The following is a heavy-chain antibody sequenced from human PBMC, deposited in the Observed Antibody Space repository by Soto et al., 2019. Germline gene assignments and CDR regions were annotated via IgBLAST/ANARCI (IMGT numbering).Heavy chain of an antibody. CDR3: ARVGYCSGGSCRENWFDP. CDR2: IIPIFGTA. CDR1: GGTFSSYA. D-gene: IGHD2-15*01. J-gene: IGHJ5*02. Sequence: QVQLVQSGAEVKKPGSSVKVSCKASGGTFSSYAISWVRQAPGHGLEWMGGIIPIFGTANYAQKFQGRVTITADESTSTAYMELSSLRCEDTAVYYCARVGYCSGGSCRENWFDPWGQGTLVTVSS. V-gene: IGHV1-69*01.